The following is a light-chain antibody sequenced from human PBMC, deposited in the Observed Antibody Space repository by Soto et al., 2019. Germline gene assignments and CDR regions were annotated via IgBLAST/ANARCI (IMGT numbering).Light chain of an antibody. Sequence: QSVLTQPASVSGSPGQSITISCTGTTSDVGTYKFVSWYQQHPGIAPKLMIYEVSERPSGVSNRFSGSKSGNTASLTISGLQAEDEADYYCCSHAGSHVIFGGGTQLTV. CDR3: CSHAGSHVI. CDR2: EVS. V-gene: IGLV2-23*02. CDR1: TSDVGTYKF. J-gene: IGLJ2*01.